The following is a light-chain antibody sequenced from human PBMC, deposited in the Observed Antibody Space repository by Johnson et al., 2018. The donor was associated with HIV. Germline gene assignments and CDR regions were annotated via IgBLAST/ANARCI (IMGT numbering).Light chain of an antibody. V-gene: IGLV1-51*01. CDR3: GTWDSSLSAGV. CDR2: DNN. Sequence: QSVLTQPPSVSAAPGQKVTISCSGSSSNIGNNYVSWYQQLPGTAPKLLIYDNNKRPSGIPDRFSGSKSGTSATLGITGLQTGDEAEYYCGTWDSSLSAGVSGTWTKVAVL. CDR1: SSNIGNNY. J-gene: IGLJ1*01.